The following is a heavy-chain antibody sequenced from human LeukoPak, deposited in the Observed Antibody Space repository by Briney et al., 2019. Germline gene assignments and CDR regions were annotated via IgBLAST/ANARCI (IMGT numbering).Heavy chain of an antibody. D-gene: IGHD2-15*01. CDR3: ARDQTVLLDNWFDP. CDR1: GFTFSSYS. CDR2: ISSSSYI. V-gene: IGHV3-21*01. Sequence: GGSLRLSCAASGFTFSSYSMNWVRQAPGKGLEWVSSISSSSYIYYADSVKGRFTISRDNAKNSLYLQMNSLRAEDTAVYYCARDQTVLLDNWFDPWGQGTLVTVSS. J-gene: IGHJ5*02.